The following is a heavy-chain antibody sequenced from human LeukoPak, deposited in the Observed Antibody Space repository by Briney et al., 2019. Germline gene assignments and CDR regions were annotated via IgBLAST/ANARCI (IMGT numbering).Heavy chain of an antibody. V-gene: IGHV3-48*03. CDR2: ISSSGSAI. CDR1: GFAFSSYE. J-gene: IGHJ4*02. Sequence: GGSLRLSCAASGFAFSSYEMTWVRQAPGKGLEWISYISSSGSAIYYADSVKGRFTISRDNAKNSLYLQMNSLRAEDTAVYYCARDYNFDYWGQGTLVTVSS. CDR3: ARDYNFDY.